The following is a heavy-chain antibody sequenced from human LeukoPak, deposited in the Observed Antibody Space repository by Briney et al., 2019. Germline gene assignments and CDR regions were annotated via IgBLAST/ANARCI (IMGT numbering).Heavy chain of an antibody. V-gene: IGHV4-39*01. Sequence: PSETLSLTCTVSGGSISTTNYYWGWIRQPPGRDLEWIGSIYSSGNTYYNPSLESRVTISVDTSKNQLSLKLTSATAADTSVYYCARHSGLRSPFDPWGQGTLVTISS. D-gene: IGHD3-3*01. CDR1: GGSISTTNYY. CDR2: IYSSGNT. J-gene: IGHJ5*02. CDR3: ARHSGLRSPFDP.